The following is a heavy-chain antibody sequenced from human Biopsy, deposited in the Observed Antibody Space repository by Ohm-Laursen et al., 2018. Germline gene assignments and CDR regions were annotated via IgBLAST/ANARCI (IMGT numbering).Heavy chain of an antibody. CDR3: ARDSRGGHLNTTLITGKNLDS. V-gene: IGHV4-34*01. Sequence: SETLSLTCAVYGESFNGYFWGWIRQTPGKGLEWIGSMSYGESARYLPSLKSRVTISVDTSKNQFSLKLNSVTAADTAVYFCARDSRGGHLNTTLITGKNLDSWGQGILVTVSS. CDR2: MSYGESA. J-gene: IGHJ4*02. D-gene: IGHD3-16*01. CDR1: GESFNGYF.